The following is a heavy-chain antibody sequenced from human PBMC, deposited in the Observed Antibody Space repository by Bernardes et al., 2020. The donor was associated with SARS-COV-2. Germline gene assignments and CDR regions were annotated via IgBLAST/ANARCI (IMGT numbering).Heavy chain of an antibody. V-gene: IGHV3-21*01. CDR3: ASIAAAGTLYYYYGMDV. Sequence: GGSLRLSCAASGFTFSSYCMNWVRQAPGKGLEWVSSISSSSSNIYYAASVKGRSTISRDNAKNSLYLQMNSLRAEDTAVYYCASIAAAGTLYYYYGMDVWGQGTTVTVSS. CDR1: GFTFSSYC. J-gene: IGHJ6*02. CDR2: ISSSSSNI. D-gene: IGHD6-13*01.